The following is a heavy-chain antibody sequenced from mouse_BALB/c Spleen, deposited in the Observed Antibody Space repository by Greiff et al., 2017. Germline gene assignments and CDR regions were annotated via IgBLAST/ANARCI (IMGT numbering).Heavy chain of an antibody. Sequence: EVKVEESGGGLVKPGGSLKLSCAASGFTFSDYYMYWVRQTPEKRLEWVATISDGGSYTYYPDSVKGRFTISRDNAKNNLYLQMSSLKSEDTAMYYCAREGIRDYWGQGTTLTVSS. V-gene: IGHV5-4*02. CDR1: GFTFSDYY. J-gene: IGHJ2*01. CDR3: AREGIRDY. D-gene: IGHD2-4*01. CDR2: ISDGGSYT.